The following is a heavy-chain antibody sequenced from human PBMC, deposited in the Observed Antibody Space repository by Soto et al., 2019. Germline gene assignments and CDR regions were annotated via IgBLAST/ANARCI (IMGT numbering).Heavy chain of an antibody. CDR2: IKSKTDGGTT. Sequence: GGSLRLSCAASGFTFSNAWMSWVRQAPGKGLEWVGRIKSKTDGGTTDYAAPVKGRFTISRDDSKNTLYLQMNSLKTEDTAVYYCTTDVGLIYYYYYGMDVWGQGTTVTSP. J-gene: IGHJ6*02. V-gene: IGHV3-15*01. CDR3: TTDVGLIYYYYYGMDV. CDR1: GFTFSNAW. D-gene: IGHD3-10*01.